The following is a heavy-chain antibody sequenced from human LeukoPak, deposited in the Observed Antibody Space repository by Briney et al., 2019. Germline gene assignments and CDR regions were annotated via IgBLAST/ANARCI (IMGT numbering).Heavy chain of an antibody. CDR2: MNPNSGNT. CDR1: GYTFTSYD. J-gene: IGHJ4*02. V-gene: IGHV1-8*01. CDR3: ARGRTNYFDY. Sequence: ASVKVSCKASGYTFTSYDINWVRQASGQGPEWMGGMNPNSGNTVYAQKFQGRVTMTRDTSISTSYMELSSLRSDDTAVYYCARGRTNYFDYWGQGTLVTVSS.